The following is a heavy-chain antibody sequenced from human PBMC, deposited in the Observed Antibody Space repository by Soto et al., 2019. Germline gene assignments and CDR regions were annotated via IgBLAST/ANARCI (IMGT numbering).Heavy chain of an antibody. Sequence: GGSLRLSCAASGFTFSSYSMNWVRQAPGKGLEWVSSISSSSSYIYYADSVKGRFTISRDNAKNSLYLQMNSLRAEDTAVYYCARSPPTYYYDSRSPYYWGQGTLVTVSS. J-gene: IGHJ4*02. CDR2: ISSSSSYI. V-gene: IGHV3-21*01. D-gene: IGHD3-22*01. CDR3: ARSPPTYYYDSRSPYY. CDR1: GFTFSSYS.